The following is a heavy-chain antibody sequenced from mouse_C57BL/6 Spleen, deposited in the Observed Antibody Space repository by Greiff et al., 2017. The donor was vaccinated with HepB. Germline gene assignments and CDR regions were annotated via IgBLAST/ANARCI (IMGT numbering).Heavy chain of an antibody. CDR2: IYPGDGDI. CDR1: GYAFSSSW. V-gene: IGHV1-82*01. D-gene: IGHD1-1*01. J-gene: IGHJ4*01. Sequence: VQLQQSGPELVKPGASVKISCTASGYAFSSSWMHWVKQRPGKGLEWIGRIYPGDGDINYKGKFKGKVTLTADKASSTASMQLSSLTSEDSAVYFCASDYGRAGAMDDWGQGTSVTVSS. CDR3: ASDYGRAGAMDD.